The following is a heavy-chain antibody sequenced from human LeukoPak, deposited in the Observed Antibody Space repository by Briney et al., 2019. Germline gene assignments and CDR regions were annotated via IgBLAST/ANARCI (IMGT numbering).Heavy chain of an antibody. Sequence: SETLSLTCTVSGGSTSSDTYYWGWIRQPPGKGLEWLGNVHSSGTAYYNLSLKSRVTISVDTSKNRFSLELRSVTAADTAVYYCARHTATSGYYVHYYYMDVWGRGTTVTVSS. CDR3: ARHTATSGYYVHYYYMDV. CDR2: VHSSGTA. CDR1: GGSTSSDTYY. J-gene: IGHJ6*03. D-gene: IGHD3-22*01. V-gene: IGHV4-39*01.